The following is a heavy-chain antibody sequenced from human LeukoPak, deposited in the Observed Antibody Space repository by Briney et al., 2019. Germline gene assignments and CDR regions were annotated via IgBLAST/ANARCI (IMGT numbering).Heavy chain of an antibody. CDR3: AKVRGGWQLVGAFDY. Sequence: GGSLRLSCAASGFTFSSYAMHWVRQAPGKGLEWVAVISYDGSNKYYADSVKGRFTISRDNSKNTLYLQMHSLRAEDTAVYYCAKVRGGWQLVGAFDYWGQGTLVTVSS. CDR2: ISYDGSNK. V-gene: IGHV3-30-3*02. CDR1: GFTFSSYA. D-gene: IGHD6-6*01. J-gene: IGHJ4*02.